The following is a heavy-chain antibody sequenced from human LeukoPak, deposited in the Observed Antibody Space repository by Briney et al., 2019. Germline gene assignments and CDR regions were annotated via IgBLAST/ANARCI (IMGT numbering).Heavy chain of an antibody. D-gene: IGHD6-13*01. CDR2: IYYSGST. Sequence: PSETLSLTCTVSGGSISSYYWGWIRQPPGKGLEWIGYIYYSGSTNYNPSLKSRVTISVDTSKNQFSLKLSSVTAADTAVYYCARDAYSSSWYYFDYWAQETLVTVSS. CDR1: GGSISSYY. CDR3: ARDAYSSSWYYFDY. J-gene: IGHJ4*02. V-gene: IGHV4-59*01.